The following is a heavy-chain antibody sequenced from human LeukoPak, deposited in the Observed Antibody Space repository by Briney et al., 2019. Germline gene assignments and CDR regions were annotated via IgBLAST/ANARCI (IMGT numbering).Heavy chain of an antibody. CDR1: GYTFTGYY. Sequence: ASVKVSCKASGYTFTGYYMHWVRPPPGQGLAGMEWINPNSGGTNYAQKFQGRVTMTRDTSISTAYMELSRLRSDDTAVYYCARGGGYSYGLEYFDYWGQGTLVTVSS. CDR3: ARGGGYSYGLEYFDY. D-gene: IGHD5-18*01. J-gene: IGHJ4*02. V-gene: IGHV1-2*02. CDR2: INPNSGGT.